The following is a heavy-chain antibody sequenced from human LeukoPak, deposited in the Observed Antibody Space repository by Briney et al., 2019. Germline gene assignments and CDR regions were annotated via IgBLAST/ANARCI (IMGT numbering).Heavy chain of an antibody. Sequence: GSLRLSCAASGLNVSSNYMSWVRQAPGKGLEWIGDIYYSGSPNYNPSLKSRVTISLDTSKNQFSLRLSSVTAADTAVYYCARDGYNLGNWYFDLWGRGTLVTVSS. CDR3: ARDGYNLGNWYFDL. CDR2: IYYSGSP. CDR1: GLNVSSNY. V-gene: IGHV4-59*02. D-gene: IGHD5-24*01. J-gene: IGHJ2*01.